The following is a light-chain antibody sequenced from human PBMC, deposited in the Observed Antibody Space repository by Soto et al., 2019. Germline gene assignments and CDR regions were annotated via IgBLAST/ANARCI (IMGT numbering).Light chain of an antibody. CDR3: SSYTSSSTPVV. Sequence: QSVLTQPASVSGSPGQSITISCTGTSSDVGGYNYVSWYQQHPGKAPKLMIYEVSNRPSGVSNRFSGSKSGNTASLTISGLQAEDEADYYCSSYTSSSTPVVFGGGTKL. J-gene: IGLJ2*01. CDR2: EVS. CDR1: SSDVGGYNY. V-gene: IGLV2-14*01.